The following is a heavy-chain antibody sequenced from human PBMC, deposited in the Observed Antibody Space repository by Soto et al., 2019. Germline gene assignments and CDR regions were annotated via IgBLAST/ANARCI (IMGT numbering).Heavy chain of an antibody. CDR3: ARIYSSSWYGYYFDY. D-gene: IGHD6-13*01. V-gene: IGHV2-26*01. CDR1: GFSLSNARMG. CDR2: IFSNDEK. J-gene: IGHJ4*02. Sequence: SGPTLVNHTETLTLTCTVSGFSLSNARMGVSWIRQPPGKALEWLAHIFSNDEKSYSTSLKSRLTISKDTSKSQVVLTMTNMDPVDTATYYCARIYSSSWYGYYFDYWGQGTLVTVSS.